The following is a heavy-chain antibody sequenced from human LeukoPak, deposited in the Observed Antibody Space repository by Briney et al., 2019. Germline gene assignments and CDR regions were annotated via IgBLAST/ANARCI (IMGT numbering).Heavy chain of an antibody. Sequence: SETLSLTWAVAADSFSSHYWSWIRQPPGKGLEWIGYISYIGSPNYNPTLKSRVTISIDTSKNQFSLKLSSVTAADTAVYYCARDLITVTKGFDIWGQGTMVSVSS. CDR1: ADSFSSHY. CDR2: ISYIGSP. V-gene: IGHV4-59*11. J-gene: IGHJ3*02. CDR3: ARDLITVTKGFDI. D-gene: IGHD4-17*01.